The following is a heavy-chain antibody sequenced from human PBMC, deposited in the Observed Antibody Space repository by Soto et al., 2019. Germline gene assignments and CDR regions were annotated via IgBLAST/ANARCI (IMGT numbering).Heavy chain of an antibody. D-gene: IGHD2-2*02. J-gene: IGHJ3*02. CDR3: ARLVVPAAIGNDAFDI. V-gene: IGHV6-1*01. CDR2: TYYRSKWYN. Sequence: PSQTLSLTCVISGDSVSSNSAACNWIRQSPSRGLEWLGRTYYRSKWYNDYAVSVKSRITINPDTSKNQFSLQLNSVTPEDTAVYYCARLVVPAAIGNDAFDIWGQGTMVTVSS. CDR1: GDSVSSNSAA.